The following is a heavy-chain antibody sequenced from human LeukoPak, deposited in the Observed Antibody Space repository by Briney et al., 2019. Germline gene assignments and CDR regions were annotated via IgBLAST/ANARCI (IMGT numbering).Heavy chain of an antibody. CDR2: IYYSGST. J-gene: IGHJ5*02. CDR3: ARHGAGPYGSGSYCSSRFDP. D-gene: IGHD3-10*01. V-gene: IGHV4-39*01. CDR1: GGSISSSSYY. Sequence: PSETLSLTCTVSGGSISSSSYYWGWIRQPPGKGLEWIGSIYYSGSTYYNPSLKSRVTISVDTTKNQFSLKLSSVTAADTAVYYCARHGAGPYGSGSYCSSRFDPRGQGTLVTVSS.